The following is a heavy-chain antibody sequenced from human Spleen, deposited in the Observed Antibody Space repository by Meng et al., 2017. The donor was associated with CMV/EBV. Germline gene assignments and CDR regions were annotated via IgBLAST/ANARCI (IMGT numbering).Heavy chain of an antibody. Sequence: ASVKVSCKASGYTFTGYYMHWVRQAPGQGLEWMGWINANSGGTNYAQKFQGRVTMTRDTSISTDYMELSSLRSDDTAVYYCARDGFGTSSFYYYTSGYSHAFDIWGQGTMVTVSS. J-gene: IGHJ3*02. CDR1: GYTFTGYY. CDR3: ARDGFGTSSFYYYTSGYSHAFDI. V-gene: IGHV1-2*02. CDR2: INANSGGT. D-gene: IGHD3-22*01.